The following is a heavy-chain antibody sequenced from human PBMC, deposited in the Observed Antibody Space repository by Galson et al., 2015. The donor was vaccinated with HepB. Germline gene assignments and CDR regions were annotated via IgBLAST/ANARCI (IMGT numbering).Heavy chain of an antibody. CDR3: ARDSEYSSSSEVYYYYYGMDV. D-gene: IGHD6-6*01. CDR2: ISSSSSYI. V-gene: IGHV3-21*01. CDR1: GFTFSSYS. Sequence: SLRLSCAASGFTFSSYSMNWVRQAPGKGLEWVSSISSSSSYIYYADSVKGRFTISRDNAKNSLYLQMNSLRAEDTAVYYCARDSEYSSSSEVYYYYYGMDVWGQGTTVTVSS. J-gene: IGHJ6*02.